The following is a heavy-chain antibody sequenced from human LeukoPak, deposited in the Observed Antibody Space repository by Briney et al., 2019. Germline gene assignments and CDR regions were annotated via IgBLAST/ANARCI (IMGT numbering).Heavy chain of an antibody. V-gene: IGHV1-3*03. CDR2: INAGNGNT. Sequence: ASVKVSCKASGYTFTSYGISWVRQAPGQGLEWMGWINAGNGNTKYSQEFQGRVTITRDTSASTAYMELSSLRSEDMAVYYCARDGLRWSPFDYWGQGTLVTVSS. CDR1: GYTFTSYG. CDR3: ARDGLRWSPFDY. D-gene: IGHD4-23*01. J-gene: IGHJ4*02.